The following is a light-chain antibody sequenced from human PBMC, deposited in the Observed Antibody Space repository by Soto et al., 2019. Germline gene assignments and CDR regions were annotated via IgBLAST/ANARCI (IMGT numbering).Light chain of an antibody. CDR1: QDISNY. J-gene: IGKJ2*01. CDR3: QQYDNRPPFT. V-gene: IGKV1-33*01. Sequence: DIQMTQSPSSLSASVGDRLTVTCQASQDISNYLDWYQQNPGTAPKFLISDASNLETGVPSRFSGSGSGTDFTFTISSLQPEDIATYYCQQYDNRPPFTFGQGTKLEIK. CDR2: DAS.